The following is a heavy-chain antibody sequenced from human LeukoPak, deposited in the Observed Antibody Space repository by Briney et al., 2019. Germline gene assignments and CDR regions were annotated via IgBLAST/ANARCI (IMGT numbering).Heavy chain of an antibody. CDR1: GYTFTSYG. D-gene: IGHD3-10*01. V-gene: IGHV1-18*01. CDR3: ASYSYGSGDFDY. J-gene: IGHJ4*02. CDR2: ISAYNGNT. Sequence: ASVKVSCKASGYTFTSYGISWVRQAPGQGLEWMGWISAYNGNTNYAQKLQGRVTMTTDTSTSTAYVELRSLRSDDTAVYYCASYSYGSGDFDYWGQGTLVTVSS.